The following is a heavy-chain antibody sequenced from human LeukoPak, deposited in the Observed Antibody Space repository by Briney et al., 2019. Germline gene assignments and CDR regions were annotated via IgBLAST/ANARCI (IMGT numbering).Heavy chain of an antibody. CDR1: GFTFSSYS. CDR2: ISSSRSYI. CDR3: ASGLFREQWLVRGAY. D-gene: IGHD6-19*01. J-gene: IGHJ4*02. V-gene: IGHV3-21*01. Sequence: GGSLRLSCAASGFTFSSYSMNWVRQAPGKGLEWVSFISSSRSYIYYADSVKGRFTISRDNSKNTLYLQMNSLRAEDTAVYYCASGLFREQWLVRGAYWGQGTLVTVSS.